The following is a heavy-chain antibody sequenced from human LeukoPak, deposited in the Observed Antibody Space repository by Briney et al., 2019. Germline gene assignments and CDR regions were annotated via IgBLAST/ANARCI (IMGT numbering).Heavy chain of an antibody. J-gene: IGHJ4*02. D-gene: IGHD3-22*01. CDR1: GFTFGTHA. CDR2: IRGNSDTT. Sequence: GGSLRLSCAASGFTFGTHAMSWVRQAPGKGLEWVSAIRGNSDTTYYADSVRGRFTISRDNSKNTLYLQMNSLRAEDTAVYYCAKDSEIITMIVVRRPEYYFDYWGQGTLVTVSS. V-gene: IGHV3-23*01. CDR3: AKDSEIITMIVVRRPEYYFDY.